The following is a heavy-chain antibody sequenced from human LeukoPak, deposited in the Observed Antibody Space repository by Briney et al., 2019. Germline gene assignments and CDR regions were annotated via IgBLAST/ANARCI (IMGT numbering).Heavy chain of an antibody. V-gene: IGHV3-23*01. CDR1: GFTFSSYA. CDR3: AKSIRSYCSGGSCPGY. D-gene: IGHD2-15*01. CDR2: ISGSGGST. J-gene: IGHJ4*02. Sequence: GGPLRLSCAASGFTFSSYAMRWVRQAPGKGLEWVSAISGSGGSTYYADSVKGRFTISRDNSKNTLYLQMNSLRAEDTAVYYCAKSIRSYCSGGSCPGYWGQGTLVTVSS.